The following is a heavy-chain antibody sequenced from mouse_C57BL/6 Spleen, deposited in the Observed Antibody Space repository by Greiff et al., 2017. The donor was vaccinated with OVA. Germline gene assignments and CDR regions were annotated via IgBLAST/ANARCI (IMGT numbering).Heavy chain of an antibody. CDR2: IYPGSGST. CDR3: AREGDGYPYAMDY. Sequence: VQLQQPGAELVKPGASVKMSCKASGYTFTSYWITWVKQRPGQGLEWIGDIYPGSGSTNYNEKFKSKATLTVDTSSSTSYMQLSSLTSEDSAVYYCAREGDGYPYAMDYWGQGTSVTVSS. J-gene: IGHJ4*01. V-gene: IGHV1-55*01. D-gene: IGHD2-3*01. CDR1: GYTFTSYW.